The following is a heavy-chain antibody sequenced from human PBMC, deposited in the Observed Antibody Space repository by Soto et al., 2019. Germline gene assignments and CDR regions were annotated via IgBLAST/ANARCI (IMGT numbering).Heavy chain of an antibody. CDR2: LQTDGSHP. D-gene: IGHD2-21*02. V-gene: IGHV3-74*01. CDR1: ELTFDYSW. J-gene: IGHJ4*02. Sequence: GGPLSLSCVPSELTFDYSWMPWVRQAPGEGLMWVSRLQTDGSHPDYADSVKGRFTISRDNAKNTLYLQMNNLRAEDTAVYYCARGGDPDYWGQGTLVTVSS. CDR3: ARGGDPDY.